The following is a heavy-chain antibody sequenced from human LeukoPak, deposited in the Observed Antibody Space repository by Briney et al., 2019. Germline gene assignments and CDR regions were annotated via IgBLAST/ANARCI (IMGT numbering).Heavy chain of an antibody. CDR2: IYSGGST. CDR1: GFTVSSNY. Sequence: GGSLRPSCAASGFTVSSNYMSWVRQAPGKGLEWVSVIYSGGSTYYADSVKGRFTISRDNSKNTLYLQMNSLRAEDTAVYYCARDSYYYYMDVWGKGTTVTISS. V-gene: IGHV3-66*01. J-gene: IGHJ6*03. CDR3: ARDSYYYYMDV.